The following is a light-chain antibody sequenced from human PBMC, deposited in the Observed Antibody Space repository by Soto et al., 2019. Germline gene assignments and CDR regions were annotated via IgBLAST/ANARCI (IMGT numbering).Light chain of an antibody. CDR1: QSVSSN. Sequence: EIVMTQSPATLSVSPGERVTLSCRASQSVSSNLAWYQQKPGQSPRLLIYGASTRATGIPARFSGSGSGTEFTLTISSLQSEDFAVYYCQQYINLWTFGQGTKVEI. CDR2: GAS. J-gene: IGKJ1*01. V-gene: IGKV3-15*01. CDR3: QQYINLWT.